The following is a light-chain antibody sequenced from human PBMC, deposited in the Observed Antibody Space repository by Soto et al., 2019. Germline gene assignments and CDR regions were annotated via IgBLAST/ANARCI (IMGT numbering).Light chain of an antibody. V-gene: IGKV1-39*01. CDR1: QSISTY. CDR3: QQCFWHWT. Sequence: DIQMTQSPSCLSASVGDSVTFTCRASQSISTYLNWYQLKPGNAPKLLISDASTLESGVPSRFGGSGSGTEFTLSITSLQPDDFATYYCQQCFWHWTFGQGTKVDI. CDR2: DAS. J-gene: IGKJ1*01.